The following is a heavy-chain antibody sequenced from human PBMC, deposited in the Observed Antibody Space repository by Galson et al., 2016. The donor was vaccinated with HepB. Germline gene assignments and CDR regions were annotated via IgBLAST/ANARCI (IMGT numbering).Heavy chain of an antibody. CDR3: ARELVRSAFDL. J-gene: IGHJ3*01. V-gene: IGHV3-48*02. CDR1: GFTFSTSG. CDR2: ISSSIS. Sequence: SLRLSCAGSGFTFSTSGLNWVRQAPGKGLQWISYISSSISTISRDNAKNSVYLQMNNLRDEDTGVYYCARELVRSAFDLWGQGTLVTVSS. D-gene: IGHD6-6*01.